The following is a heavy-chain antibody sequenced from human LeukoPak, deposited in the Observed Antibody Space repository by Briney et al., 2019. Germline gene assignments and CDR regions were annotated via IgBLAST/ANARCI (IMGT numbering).Heavy chain of an antibody. Sequence: ASVKVSCKASGGTFSSYAISWVRQAPGQGLEWMGGIIPVFGTANYAQKFQGRVTITADESTSTAYMELSSLRSEDTAVYYCAILNANWFDPWGQGTLVTVSS. J-gene: IGHJ5*02. D-gene: IGHD1-1*01. V-gene: IGHV1-69*01. CDR1: GGTFSSYA. CDR2: IIPVFGTA. CDR3: AILNANWFDP.